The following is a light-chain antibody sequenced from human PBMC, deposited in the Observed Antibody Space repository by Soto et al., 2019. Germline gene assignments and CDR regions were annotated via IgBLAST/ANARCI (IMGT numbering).Light chain of an antibody. CDR3: AAWDDSLNGQGV. J-gene: IGLJ2*01. V-gene: IGLV1-44*01. CDR1: SSNIGSNT. CDR2: SNN. Sequence: QSVLTQPPSASGTPGQRVTISCSGGSSNIGSNTVNWYQQLPGTAPKLLIYSNNQRPSGVPDRFSGSKSGTSASLAISGLQSEDEADYYCAAWDDSLNGQGVFGGGTKLTVL.